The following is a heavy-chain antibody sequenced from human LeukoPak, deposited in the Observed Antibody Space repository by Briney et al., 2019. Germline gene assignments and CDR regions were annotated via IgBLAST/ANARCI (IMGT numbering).Heavy chain of an antibody. CDR2: IRYDGSNK. CDR3: ARDLRGYY. D-gene: IGHD5-12*01. CDR1: GFTFSSYG. J-gene: IGHJ4*02. Sequence: GGSLRLSCAASGFTFSSYGMHWVRQAPGKGLEWVAFIRYDGSNKYYVDSVKGRFTISRDNSKNTLSLQMSSLRAEDTAVYYCARDLRGYYWGQGTLVTVSS. V-gene: IGHV3-30*02.